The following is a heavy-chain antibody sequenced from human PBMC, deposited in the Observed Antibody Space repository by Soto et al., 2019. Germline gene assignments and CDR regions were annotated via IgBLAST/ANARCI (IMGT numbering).Heavy chain of an antibody. CDR2: ISSTTNYI. J-gene: IGHJ4*02. CDR1: GFTFTRYS. V-gene: IGHV3-21*01. D-gene: IGHD3-3*01. Sequence: GGSLRLSFAASGFTFTRYSMNWVRQAPGKGLEWVSSISSTTNYIYYGDSMKGRFTISRDNAKNSLYLQMNSLRAEDTAVYYCASLPRRGSYEDYWGQGTLVTVSS. CDR3: ASLPRRGSYEDY.